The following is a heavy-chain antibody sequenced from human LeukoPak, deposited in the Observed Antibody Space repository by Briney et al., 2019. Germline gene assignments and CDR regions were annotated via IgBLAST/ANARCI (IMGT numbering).Heavy chain of an antibody. D-gene: IGHD5-24*01. V-gene: IGHV2-26*01. CDR1: GFSRGNIRMG. CDR3: ARIVRDGYNTNWYFDL. Sequence: SGPTLVNPTETLTLTCTVSGFSRGNIRMGMSWIRQPPGKALEWLAHIYSDDGNSYSTSLKSRLTISKDNSKSQVVLTMTNMDPVDTATYYCARIVRDGYNTNWYFDLWGRGTLVTVSS. J-gene: IGHJ2*01. CDR2: IYSDDGN.